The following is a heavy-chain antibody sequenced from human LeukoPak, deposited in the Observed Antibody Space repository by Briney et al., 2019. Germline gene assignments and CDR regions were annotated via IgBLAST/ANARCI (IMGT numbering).Heavy chain of an antibody. CDR3: ARHRNRYYYYGMDV. Sequence: ASVKVSCKASGGTFISYAISWVRQAPGQGLEWMGGIIPIFGTANYAQKFQGRVTITADESTSTAYMELSSLRSEDTAVYYCARHRNRYYYYGMDVWGQGTTVTVSS. CDR2: IIPIFGTA. D-gene: IGHD1-14*01. J-gene: IGHJ6*02. V-gene: IGHV1-69*13. CDR1: GGTFISYA.